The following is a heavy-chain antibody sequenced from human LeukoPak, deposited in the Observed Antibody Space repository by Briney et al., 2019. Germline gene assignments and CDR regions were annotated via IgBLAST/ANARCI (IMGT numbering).Heavy chain of an antibody. Sequence: PGGSLRLSCAASGFTVSSNYMSWVRQAPGKGLEWVSVIYSGGSTYYADSVKGRFTISRDSSKNTLYLQMSSLRAEDTAVYYCARDSGWYNMDVWGKGTTVTVSS. J-gene: IGHJ6*03. CDR2: IYSGGST. D-gene: IGHD6-19*01. V-gene: IGHV3-53*01. CDR1: GFTVSSNY. CDR3: ARDSGWYNMDV.